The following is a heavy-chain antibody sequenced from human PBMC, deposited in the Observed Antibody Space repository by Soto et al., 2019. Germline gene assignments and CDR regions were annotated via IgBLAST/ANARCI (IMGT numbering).Heavy chain of an antibody. Sequence: QVTLKESGPVLVKPTETLTLTCTVSGFSLSNARMGVSWIRQPPGKALEWLAHIFSNDKKSYSTSLKSRLTLSKDTSKSQVVLTMTNMDPVDTATYYCARIWGPYYYYGMDVWGQGTTVTVSS. CDR1: GFSLSNARMG. J-gene: IGHJ6*02. D-gene: IGHD7-27*01. CDR3: ARIWGPYYYYGMDV. CDR2: IFSNDKK. V-gene: IGHV2-26*01.